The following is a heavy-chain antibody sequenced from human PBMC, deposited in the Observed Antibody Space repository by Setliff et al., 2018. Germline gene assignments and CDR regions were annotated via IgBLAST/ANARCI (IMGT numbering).Heavy chain of an antibody. CDR3: ARTTGSTHNWLDP. CDR1: GDSISSGSYH. Sequence: PSETLSLTCTVSGDSISSGSYHWSWTRKPAGKGLEWIGRIHPSGSTNYNPSLKSRVTISVDTSKNQFSLKVSSVTAADTAVYYCARTTGSTHNWLDPWGPGTLVTV. V-gene: IGHV4-61*02. CDR2: IHPSGST. J-gene: IGHJ5*02. D-gene: IGHD1-1*01.